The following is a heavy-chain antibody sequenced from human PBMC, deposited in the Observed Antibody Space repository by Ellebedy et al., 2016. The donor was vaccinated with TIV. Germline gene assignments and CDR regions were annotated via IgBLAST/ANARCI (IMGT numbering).Heavy chain of an antibody. D-gene: IGHD1-14*01. V-gene: IGHV5-51*01. CDR3: AKHITNWFPS. CDR1: GYYFPGSW. CDR2: IYPGDSDT. J-gene: IGHJ5*01. Sequence: KVSCKASGYYFPGSWIVWVRQMPGKGLEWMGIIYPGDSDTRYSPSFQGQVTISADKSISTTYLQWSSLKASDTAIYYCAKHITNWFPSWGQGTLVTVSS.